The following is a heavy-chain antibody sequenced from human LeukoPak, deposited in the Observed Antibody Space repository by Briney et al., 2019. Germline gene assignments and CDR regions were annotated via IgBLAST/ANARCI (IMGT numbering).Heavy chain of an antibody. CDR1: GYTFTGYY. Sequence: ASVKVSCKASGYTFTGYYMHWVRQAPGQGLEWMRWIDPNSGGTNYAQKFQGRVTMTRDTSISTAYMELSRLRSDDTAVYYCARDRGIAVAAYDYWGQGTLVTVSS. CDR2: IDPNSGGT. V-gene: IGHV1-2*02. J-gene: IGHJ4*02. D-gene: IGHD6-19*01. CDR3: ARDRGIAVAAYDY.